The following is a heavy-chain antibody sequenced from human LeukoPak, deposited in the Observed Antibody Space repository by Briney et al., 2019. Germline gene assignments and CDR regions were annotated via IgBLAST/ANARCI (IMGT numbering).Heavy chain of an antibody. CDR2: ISYDGSSK. J-gene: IGHJ6*02. Sequence: GGSLRLSCAASGFTFSHYGMHWVRQAPGKGLEWVAVISYDGSSKYFADSVTGRFTISRDNSKNTLYLQMNSLRADDTAVYYCAKDHYYGSGGDLYYYYYGTDLWGQGTTVTVSS. CDR1: GFTFSHYG. CDR3: AKDHYYGSGGDLYYYYYGTDL. V-gene: IGHV3-30*18. D-gene: IGHD3-10*01.